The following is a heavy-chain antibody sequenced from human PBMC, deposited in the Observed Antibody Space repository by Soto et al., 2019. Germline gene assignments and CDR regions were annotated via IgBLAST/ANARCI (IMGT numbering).Heavy chain of an antibody. D-gene: IGHD2-15*01. CDR3: ARRHQVGYYYYGMDV. Sequence: LGESLKISCKGSGYSFTNYWIGWVRQMPGKGLEWMGIIYPGDSDTRYSPSFQGQVTISADKSISTAYLQWGSLKASDTAMYYCARRHQVGYYYYGMDVWGQGTTVNVSS. J-gene: IGHJ6*01. V-gene: IGHV5-51*01. CDR1: GYSFTNYW. CDR2: IYPGDSDT.